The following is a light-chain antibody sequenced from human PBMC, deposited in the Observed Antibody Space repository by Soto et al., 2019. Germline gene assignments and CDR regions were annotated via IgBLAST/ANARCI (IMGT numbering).Light chain of an antibody. J-gene: IGLJ3*02. CDR1: RSDVGYYDY. CDR3: SSYTTAYTWM. Sequence: QSALTQPASVSGSPGQSITISCTGTRSDVGYYDYVSWYQQHPGKAPTLVIYDVSHRPSGVSDRFSGSKSGNTASLTISGLQAEDEGDYYCSSYTTAYTWMFGGGTQVTVL. V-gene: IGLV2-14*03. CDR2: DVS.